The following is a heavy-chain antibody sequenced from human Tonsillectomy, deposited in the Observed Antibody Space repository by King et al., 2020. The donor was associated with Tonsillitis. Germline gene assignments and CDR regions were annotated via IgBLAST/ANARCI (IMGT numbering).Heavy chain of an antibody. V-gene: IGHV3-30*03. CDR1: GFTFSNYG. CDR3: ARVPRSWYDYDAFDI. J-gene: IGHJ3*02. Sequence: VQLVESGGGVVQPGRSLRLSCAASGFTFSNYGMHWVRQAPGKGLEWVAVISYDGSYEYYADSVKGRFTISRDSSKNTVYVQMNSLRAEDTAVYYCARVPRSWYDYDAFDIWGQGTMVTVSS. D-gene: IGHD6-13*01. CDR2: ISYDGSYE.